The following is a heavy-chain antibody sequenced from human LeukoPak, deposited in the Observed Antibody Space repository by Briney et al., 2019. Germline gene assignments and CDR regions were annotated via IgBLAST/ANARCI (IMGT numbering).Heavy chain of an antibody. D-gene: IGHD2-2*01. CDR2: INPSGGTT. CDR1: GYTFTSYY. J-gene: IGHJ4*02. Sequence: ASLKVSCKASGYTFTSYYIHWVRQAPGQGLEWMGIINPSGGTTSYAQKFQGRVTMTSDTSTSTVYMELSSLRSEDTAVYYCARGGSTGDPFDYWGQGALVTVSS. V-gene: IGHV1-46*01. CDR3: ARGGSTGDPFDY.